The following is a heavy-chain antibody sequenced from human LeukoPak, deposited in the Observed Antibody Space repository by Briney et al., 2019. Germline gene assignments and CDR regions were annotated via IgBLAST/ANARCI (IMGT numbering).Heavy chain of an antibody. D-gene: IGHD3-10*01. J-gene: IGHJ4*02. CDR3: ALRYGSGSYGY. V-gene: IGHV1-69*13. Sequence: GASVKVSCKASGGTFSSYAISWVRQAPGQGLEWMGGIIPIFGTANYAQKFQGRVTITADESTSTAYMELSSLRSEDTAVYYCALRYGSGSYGYWGQGTLVTVSS. CDR1: GGTFSSYA. CDR2: IIPIFGTA.